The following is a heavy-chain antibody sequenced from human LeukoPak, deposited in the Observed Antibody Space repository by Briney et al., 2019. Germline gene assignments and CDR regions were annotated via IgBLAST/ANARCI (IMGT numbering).Heavy chain of an antibody. CDR1: GGTFSSYA. Sequence: SVKVSCKASGGTFSSYAISWVRQAPGQGLEWMGGIIPIFGTANYAQKFQGRVTITADESTSTAYMELSSLRSEDRAVYYCARGYSSSSHFDYWGQGTLVTVSS. V-gene: IGHV1-69*13. J-gene: IGHJ4*02. CDR3: ARGYSSSSHFDY. CDR2: IIPIFGTA. D-gene: IGHD6-6*01.